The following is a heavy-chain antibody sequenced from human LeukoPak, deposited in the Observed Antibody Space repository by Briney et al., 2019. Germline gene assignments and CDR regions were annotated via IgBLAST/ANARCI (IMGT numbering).Heavy chain of an antibody. J-gene: IGHJ4*02. D-gene: IGHD3/OR15-3a*01. V-gene: IGHV4-38-2*01. CDR3: ARVGPSKTVRSFDY. CDR1: GYSISSDYY. Sequence: SETLSLTCGVAGYSISSDYYWGWIRQPPGKGLEWIGNIYHSGSTYYNPSLESRVTISIDTSKNQFSLKLSSVTAADTAVYYCARVGPSKTVRSFDYWGQGTLVTVSS. CDR2: IYHSGST.